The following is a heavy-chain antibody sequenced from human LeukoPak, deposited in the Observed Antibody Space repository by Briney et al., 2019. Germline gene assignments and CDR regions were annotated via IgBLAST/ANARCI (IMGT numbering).Heavy chain of an antibody. CDR3: AKDWVTGTPYYFDY. Sequence: GRSLRLSCAASGFTFSSYGMHWVRQAPGKGLEWVAIIWYGGSNKYLADSEKGRFTISRDNSKNTLFLQMNSLRAEDTAVYYCAKDWVTGTPYYFDYWGQGTLVTVSS. J-gene: IGHJ4*02. D-gene: IGHD1-20*01. CDR1: GFTFSSYG. V-gene: IGHV3-33*06. CDR2: IWYGGSNK.